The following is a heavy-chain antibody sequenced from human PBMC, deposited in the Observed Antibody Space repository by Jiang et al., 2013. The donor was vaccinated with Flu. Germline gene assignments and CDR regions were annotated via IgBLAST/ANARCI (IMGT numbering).Heavy chain of an antibody. CDR2: LILVTLIP. D-gene: IGHD1-26*01. J-gene: IGHJ6*04. CDR3: AKDREQLQYYYGMDV. V-gene: IGHV5-10-1*01. Sequence: PGKGLEWMGGLILVTLIPTTARPSQGHVTISADKSISTAYLQWSSLKASDTALYYCAKDREQLQYYYGMDVWGKGTTVTVSS.